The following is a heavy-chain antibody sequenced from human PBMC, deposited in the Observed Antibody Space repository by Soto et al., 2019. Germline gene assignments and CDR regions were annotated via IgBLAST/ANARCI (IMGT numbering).Heavy chain of an antibody. CDR3: AKDNTATSPSRYRFGMDV. CDR2: MNPDNGNT. Sequence: ASVKVSCKASGYTFTNYDINWVRQATGQGLEWMGWMNPDNGNTGYAQKFQGRVTMTRNTSIRTAYMDLSSLRSEDTAVYYCAKDNTATSPSRYRFGMDVWGPGTTVTVSS. J-gene: IGHJ6*02. CDR1: GYTFTNYD. V-gene: IGHV1-8*01. D-gene: IGHD4-17*01.